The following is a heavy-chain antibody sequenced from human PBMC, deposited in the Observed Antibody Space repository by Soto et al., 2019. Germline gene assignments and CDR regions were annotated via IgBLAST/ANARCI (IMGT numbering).Heavy chain of an antibody. V-gene: IGHV5-51*01. Sequence: GESLKISCKGSGYGFTSYWIGWVRQMPGKGLEWMGIIYPGDSDTRYSPSFQGQVTISADKSISTAYLQWSSLKASDTAMYYCARTSTTLYNWFDPWGQGTLVTVSS. CDR1: GYGFTSYW. CDR2: IYPGDSDT. CDR3: ARTSTTLYNWFDP. J-gene: IGHJ5*02.